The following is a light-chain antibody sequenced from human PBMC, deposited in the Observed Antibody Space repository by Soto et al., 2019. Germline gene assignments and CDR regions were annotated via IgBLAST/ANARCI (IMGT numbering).Light chain of an antibody. CDR2: WAS. Sequence: DIVMTQSPDSLAVSLGETATINCKSSQSLLYSSNNRNYLVLYQHKPGQPPKLLIYWASTRELGVPDRFSGSGSGTDFTLTISRLQAEDVAVYYCQQYISTPITFGQGTRVEIK. V-gene: IGKV4-1*01. J-gene: IGKJ5*01. CDR1: QSLLYSSNNRNY. CDR3: QQYISTPIT.